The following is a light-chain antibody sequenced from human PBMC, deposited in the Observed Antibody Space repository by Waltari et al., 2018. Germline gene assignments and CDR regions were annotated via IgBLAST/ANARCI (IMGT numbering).Light chain of an antibody. J-gene: IGLJ3*02. CDR3: TSYITTRGDWV. CDR2: EVS. V-gene: IGLV2-14*01. Sequence: QSALTQPASVSGSPGQSITISCTGTSSDVGGYNLVSWHTQHPGKAPKLIIYEVSNRPSGVSNRFSGSKSGNTASLTISGLQAEDEADYYCTSYITTRGDWVFGGGTKLTVL. CDR1: SSDVGGYNL.